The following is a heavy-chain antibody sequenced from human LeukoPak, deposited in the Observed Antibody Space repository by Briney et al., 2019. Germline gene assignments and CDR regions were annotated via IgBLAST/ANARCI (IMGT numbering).Heavy chain of an antibody. V-gene: IGHV4-39*07. Sequence: PSETLSLTCTVSGGSVSISGYYWGWIRQPPGKGLEWIGSIYYSGSTYYNPSLKSRVTISVDTSKNQFSLKLNSVTAADTAVYYCARYHSGYDDYWGRGTLVTVSS. CDR1: GGSVSISGYY. D-gene: IGHD5-12*01. J-gene: IGHJ4*02. CDR3: ARYHSGYDDY. CDR2: IYYSGST.